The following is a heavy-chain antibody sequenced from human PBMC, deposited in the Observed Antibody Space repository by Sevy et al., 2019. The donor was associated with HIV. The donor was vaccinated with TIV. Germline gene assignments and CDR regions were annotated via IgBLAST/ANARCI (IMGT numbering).Heavy chain of an antibody. D-gene: IGHD3-22*01. J-gene: IGHJ3*02. CDR3: AGGRYDSSGSFDAFDI. Sequence: GGSLRLSCAASGFTFSSYAMNLVRQAPGKGLEWVSTIYGSGGVTYYADSVKGRFTISRDKSKNTLYLQMNSLRAEDTAVYYCAGGRYDSSGSFDAFDIWGQGTMVTVSS. CDR2: IYGSGGVT. V-gene: IGHV3-23*01. CDR1: GFTFSSYA.